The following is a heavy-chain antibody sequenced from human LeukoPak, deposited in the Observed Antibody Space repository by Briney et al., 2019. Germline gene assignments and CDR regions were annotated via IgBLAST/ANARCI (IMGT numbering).Heavy chain of an antibody. V-gene: IGHV4-59*01. Sequence: SETLSLTCTVSGGPISGYHWSWIRQPPGRDLEWLGYIYYSGTTNYNPSLKGRVTISVDTSKNQFSLTLRSVTAADTAVYYCARDGSVAVGGEGHYFYGMDVWGQGTTVTVSS. J-gene: IGHJ6*02. CDR1: GGPISGYH. CDR2: IYYSGTT. CDR3: ARDGSVAVGGEGHYFYGMDV. D-gene: IGHD6-19*01.